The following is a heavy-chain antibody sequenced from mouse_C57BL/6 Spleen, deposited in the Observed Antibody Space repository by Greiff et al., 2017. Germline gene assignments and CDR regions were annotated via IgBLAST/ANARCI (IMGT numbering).Heavy chain of an antibody. CDR1: GFTFSSYG. J-gene: IGHJ3*01. Sequence: EVKLMESGGDLVKPGGSLKLSCAASGFTFSSYGMSWVRQTPDKRLEWVATISSGGSYTYYPDSVKGRFTISRDNAKNTLYLQMSSLKSEDTAMYYCARAGNFAYWGQGTLVTVSA. CDR3: ARAGNFAY. CDR2: ISSGGSYT. V-gene: IGHV5-6*01.